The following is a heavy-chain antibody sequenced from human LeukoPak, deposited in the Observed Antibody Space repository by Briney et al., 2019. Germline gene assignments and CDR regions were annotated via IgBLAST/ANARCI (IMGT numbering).Heavy chain of an antibody. CDR1: GFTLSSYA. J-gene: IGHJ4*02. CDR3: AKARRIYSSGWYFDY. Sequence: PGGSLRLSCAASGFTLSSYAVSWVRQAPGKGLEWASAISGSGGSTYYADSVKGRFTISRDNSKNTLYLQMNSLRAEDTAVYYCAKARRIYSSGWYFDYWGQGNLVTVSS. CDR2: ISGSGGST. D-gene: IGHD6-19*01. V-gene: IGHV3-23*01.